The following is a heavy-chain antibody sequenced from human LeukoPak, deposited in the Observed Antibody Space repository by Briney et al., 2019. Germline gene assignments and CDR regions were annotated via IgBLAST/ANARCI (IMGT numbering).Heavy chain of an antibody. CDR2: INHSGST. V-gene: IGHV4-34*01. CDR3: ARGSQSLGYCSGGSCRAKIFDY. J-gene: IGHJ4*02. D-gene: IGHD2-15*01. CDR1: GGSFSGYY. Sequence: SETLSLACAVYGGSFSGYYWSWIRQPPGKGLEWIGEINHSGSTNYNPSLKSRVTISVDTSKNQFSLKLSSVTAADTAVYYCARGSQSLGYCSGGSCRAKIFDYWGQGTLVTVSS.